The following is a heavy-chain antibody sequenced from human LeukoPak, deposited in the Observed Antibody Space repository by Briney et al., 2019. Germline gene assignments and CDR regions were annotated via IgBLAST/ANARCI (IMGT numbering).Heavy chain of an antibody. V-gene: IGHV4-34*01. CDR2: INHSGST. D-gene: IGHD5-12*01. J-gene: IGHJ6*02. CDR3: AGSGYDLDYYYGMDV. CDR1: GGSFSGYY. Sequence: SETLSLTCAVYGGSFSGYYWSWIRQPPGKGLEWIGEINHSGSTNYNPSLKSRVTISVDTSKNQFSLKLSPVTAADTAVYYCAGSGYDLDYYYGMDVWGQGTTVTVSS.